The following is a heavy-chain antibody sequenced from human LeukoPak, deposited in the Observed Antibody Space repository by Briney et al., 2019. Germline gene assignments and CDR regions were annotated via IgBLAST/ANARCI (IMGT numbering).Heavy chain of an antibody. CDR1: GFTFNTYT. CDR3: ARDSFDSGSSPSDF. V-gene: IGHV3-21*01. D-gene: IGHD3-9*01. J-gene: IGHJ4*02. CDR2: ISSSNSYI. Sequence: PGGSLRLSCAASGFTFNTYTMSWVRQAPGKGLEWVSSISSSNSYIYYADSVKGRFTISRDNARNSLFLQMSSLRDDDTAVYYCARDSFDSGSSPSDFWGQGTLVTVSS.